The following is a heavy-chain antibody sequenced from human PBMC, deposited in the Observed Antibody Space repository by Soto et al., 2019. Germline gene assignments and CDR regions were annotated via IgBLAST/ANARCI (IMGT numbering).Heavy chain of an antibody. CDR2: IFYSGTT. J-gene: IGHJ6*02. D-gene: IGHD3-22*01. CDR1: GGSISSSSYY. CDR3: ARRRFDSSRYPCGTDV. V-gene: IGHV4-39*01. Sequence: SETLSLTCTVSGGSISSSSYYWAWIRQPPGKELEWIASIFYSGTTYYNPSLKSRVTISVDASKNQFSLKLTSVTAADTAVYYCARRRFDSSRYPCGTDVWGQGTTVTVSS.